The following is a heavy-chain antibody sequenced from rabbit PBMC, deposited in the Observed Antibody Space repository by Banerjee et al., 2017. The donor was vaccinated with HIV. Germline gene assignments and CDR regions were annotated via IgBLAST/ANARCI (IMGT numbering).Heavy chain of an antibody. V-gene: IGHV1S43*01. J-gene: IGHJ4*01. D-gene: IGHD7-1*01. CDR2: IGTNSGIT. CDR3: ARDYAGYIGYGYYFNL. Sequence: QEQLEESGGDLVKPEGSLTLTCTASGFSFSNKYVMCWVRQAPGKGLEWIACIGTNSGITWYASWVNGRFTISRSTSLSTVDLKMTSLTAADTATYFCARDYAGYIGYGYYFNLWGPGTLVTVS. CDR1: GFSFSNKYV.